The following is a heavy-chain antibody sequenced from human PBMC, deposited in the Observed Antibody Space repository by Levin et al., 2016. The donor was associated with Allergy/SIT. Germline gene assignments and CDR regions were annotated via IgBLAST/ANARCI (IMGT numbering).Heavy chain of an antibody. CDR1: GFTFSSYG. J-gene: IGHJ4*02. Sequence: GESLKISCAASGFTFSSYGMHWVRQAPGKGLEWVAVISYDGSNKYYADSVKGRFTISRDNSKNTLYLQMNSLRAEDTAVYYCAKDMVMIVVVTGFDYWGQGTLVTVSS. V-gene: IGHV3-30*18. D-gene: IGHD3-22*01. CDR3: AKDMVMIVVVTGFDY. CDR2: ISYDGSNK.